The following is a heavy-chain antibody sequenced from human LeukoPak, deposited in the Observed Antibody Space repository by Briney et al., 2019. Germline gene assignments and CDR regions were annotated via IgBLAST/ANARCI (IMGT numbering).Heavy chain of an antibody. CDR3: ASGLNSAFGY. J-gene: IGHJ4*02. V-gene: IGHV3-69-1*01. D-gene: IGHD1-26*01. CDR2: IYSGTT. CDR1: GFSVSDNS. Sequence: NPGGSLRLSCTVSGFSVSDNSMSWVRQAPGKGLEWVSFIYSGTTHYSDSVKGRFTISRDNAKNSLYLQMNSLRAEDTAVYYCASGLNSAFGYWGQGTLVTVSS.